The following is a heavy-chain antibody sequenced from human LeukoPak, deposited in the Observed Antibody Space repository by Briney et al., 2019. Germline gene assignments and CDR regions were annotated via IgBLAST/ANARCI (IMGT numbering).Heavy chain of an antibody. V-gene: IGHV3-74*01. CDR2: INPNGRTT. Sequence: GGSLRLSCAASGFTFSGYWIHWVRQAPGKGLEWVSRINPNGRTTTYADSVKGRFTISRDNAKNTVYLQMNSLRAEDTAVYYCARVLSGSWVWFDPWGQGTLVTVSS. CDR3: ARVLSGSWVWFDP. D-gene: IGHD3-22*01. J-gene: IGHJ5*02. CDR1: GFTFSGYW.